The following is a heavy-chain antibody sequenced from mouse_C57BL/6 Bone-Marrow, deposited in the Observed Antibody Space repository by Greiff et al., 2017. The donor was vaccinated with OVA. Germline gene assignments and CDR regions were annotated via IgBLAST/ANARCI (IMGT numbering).Heavy chain of an antibody. CDR2: IYPSDSET. V-gene: IGHV1-61*01. J-gene: IGHJ3*01. Sequence: VQLQQPGAELVRPGSSVKLSCKASGYTFTSYWMDWVKQRPGQGLEWIGNIYPSDSETHYNQKFKDKATLTVDKSSSTAYMQLSSLTSEDSAVYYCARKDSSGYRGFAYWGQGTLVTVSA. CDR1: GYTFTSYW. CDR3: ARKDSSGYRGFAY. D-gene: IGHD3-2*02.